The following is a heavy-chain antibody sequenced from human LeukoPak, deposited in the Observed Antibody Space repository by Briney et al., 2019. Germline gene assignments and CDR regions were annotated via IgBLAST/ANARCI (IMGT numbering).Heavy chain of an antibody. CDR3: TAATGWSSSMM. Sequence: ASVKVSCKVSGYTLTELSMHWVRQVPGKGLEWMGGFDFEEGKIIYAQKFQGRVTMTEDTSTDTAYMELSSLTSEDTAVYYCTAATGWSSSMMWGQGTLVTVSS. J-gene: IGHJ4*02. CDR1: GYTLTELS. D-gene: IGHD6-13*01. V-gene: IGHV1-24*01. CDR2: FDFEEGKI.